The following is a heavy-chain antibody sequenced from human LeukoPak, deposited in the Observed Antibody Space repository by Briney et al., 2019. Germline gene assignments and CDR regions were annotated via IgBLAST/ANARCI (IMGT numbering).Heavy chain of an antibody. Sequence: GGSLRLSCAASGFTFSNYWMHWVRQAPGKGLVWVSRINSDGRSTKYADSVKGRFTISRDNAKDTLYLQMNSLSAEDTAVYYCVRDRAVSPFPPDAFDMWGQGTMVTVAS. V-gene: IGHV3-74*01. J-gene: IGHJ3*02. D-gene: IGHD4-17*01. CDR2: INSDGRST. CDR3: VRDRAVSPFPPDAFDM. CDR1: GFTFSNYW.